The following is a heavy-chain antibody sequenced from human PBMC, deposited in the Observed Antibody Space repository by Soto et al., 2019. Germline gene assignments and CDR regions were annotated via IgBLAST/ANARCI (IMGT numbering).Heavy chain of an antibody. D-gene: IGHD1-1*01. CDR1: GYTFTSDG. CDR2: IIAHHGNK. V-gene: IGHV1-18*01. CDR3: ARGRYGDY. Sequence: QGHLVQSGAEVKKPGASVKVSCKGSGYTFTSDGITWVRQAPGQGLEWMGWIIAHHGNKNYAQKLQGRVTVTRDTSTSTAYMELRCLRSDDTSVYYCARGRYGDYCGQGAQVTVSS. J-gene: IGHJ4*02.